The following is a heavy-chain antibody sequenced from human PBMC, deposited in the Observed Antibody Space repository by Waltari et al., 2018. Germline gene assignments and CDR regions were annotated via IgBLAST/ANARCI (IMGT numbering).Heavy chain of an antibody. J-gene: IGHJ4*02. V-gene: IGHV3-7*01. D-gene: IGHD3-3*01. Sequence: EVQLVESGGGLVQPGGSLSLPCPAPGFPFTNYWMSWVRQAPGKGLEWVANIKEDGSDKHYVESVKGRFTISRDNAKNSLYLQMNSLRAEDTAVYYCARDAMRDGDFDYWGQGALVTVSS. CDR1: GFPFTNYW. CDR2: IKEDGSDK. CDR3: ARDAMRDGDFDY.